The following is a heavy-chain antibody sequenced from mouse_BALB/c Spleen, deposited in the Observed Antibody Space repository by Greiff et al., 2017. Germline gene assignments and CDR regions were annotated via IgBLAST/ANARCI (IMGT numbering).Heavy chain of an antibody. J-gene: IGHJ2*01. CDR1: GFAFSSYD. Sequence: EVKLVESGGGLVKPGGSLKLSCAASGFAFSSYDMSWVRQTPEKRLEWVAYISSGGGSTYYPDTVKGRFTISRDNAKNTLYLQMSSLKSEDTAMYYCARQLLSPLFDYWGQGNTLTVSS. V-gene: IGHV5-12-1*01. CDR2: ISSGGGST. D-gene: IGHD1-1*02. CDR3: ARQLLSPLFDY.